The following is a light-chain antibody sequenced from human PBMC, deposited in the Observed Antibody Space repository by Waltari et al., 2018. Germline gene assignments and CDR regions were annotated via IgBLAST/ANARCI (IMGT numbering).Light chain of an antibody. CDR1: QGISTN. Sequence: AIRLTQSPSSFSASTGDRVTIACRASQGISTNLAWYQPQPGKAPKLLIYGASTLDSGVPSRFSGSGSGTDFTLTISSLQSEDFGSYYCQQSYSYPRTFGQGTKVEIK. CDR2: GAS. V-gene: IGKV1-8*01. CDR3: QQSYSYPRT. J-gene: IGKJ1*01.